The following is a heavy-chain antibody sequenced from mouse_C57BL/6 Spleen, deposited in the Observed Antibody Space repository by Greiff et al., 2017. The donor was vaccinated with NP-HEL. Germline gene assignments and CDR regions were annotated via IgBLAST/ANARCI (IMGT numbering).Heavy chain of an antibody. J-gene: IGHJ2*01. Sequence: EVQLQQSGPVLVKPGASVKMSCKASGYTFTDYYMNWVKQSHGKSLEWIGVINPYNGGTSYNQKFKGKATLTVDKSSSTAYMELNSLTSEDSAVYYCARSITTVALSHFDYWGQGTTLTVSS. D-gene: IGHD1-1*01. V-gene: IGHV1-19*01. CDR2: INPYNGGT. CDR3: ARSITTVALSHFDY. CDR1: GYTFTDYY.